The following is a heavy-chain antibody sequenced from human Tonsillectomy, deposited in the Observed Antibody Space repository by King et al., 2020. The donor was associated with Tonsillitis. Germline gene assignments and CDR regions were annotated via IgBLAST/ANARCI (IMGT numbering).Heavy chain of an antibody. CDR1: GGTFSSYA. J-gene: IGHJ4*02. Sequence: QLVQSGAEVKKPGSSVKVSCKASGGTFSSYAISWVRQAPGQGLEWMGRIIPILGIANYAQKLQGRVTITADKSTSTAYMELSSLRSEDTAVYYCAGGGDSSSWQFDYWGQGTLVTVSS. CDR3: AGGGDSSSWQFDY. D-gene: IGHD6-13*01. CDR2: IIPILGIA. V-gene: IGHV1-69*04.